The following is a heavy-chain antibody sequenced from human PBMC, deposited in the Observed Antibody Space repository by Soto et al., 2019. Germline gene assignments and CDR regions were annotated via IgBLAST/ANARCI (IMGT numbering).Heavy chain of an antibody. D-gene: IGHD6-19*01. CDR3: ARVPNSSGRYFPDDY. Sequence: ESGGGLVKPGGSLRLSCAASGFTFSSYSMNWVRQAPGKGLEWVSSISSSSSYIYYADSVKGRFTISRDNAKNSLYLQMNSLRAEDTAVYYCARVPNSSGRYFPDDYWGQGTLVTVSS. J-gene: IGHJ4*02. CDR2: ISSSSSYI. V-gene: IGHV3-21*01. CDR1: GFTFSSYS.